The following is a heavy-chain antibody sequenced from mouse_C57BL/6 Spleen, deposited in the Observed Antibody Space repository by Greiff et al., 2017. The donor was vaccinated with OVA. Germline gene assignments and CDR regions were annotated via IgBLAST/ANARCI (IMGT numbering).Heavy chain of an antibody. J-gene: IGHJ2*01. D-gene: IGHD2-4*01. CDR1: GYTFTDYY. CDR2: INPYNGGT. Sequence: VQLQQSGPVLVKPGASVKMSCKASGYTFTDYYMNWVKQSHGKSLEWIGVINPYNGGTSYNQKFKGKATLTVDKSSSTAYMELNSLTSEDAEVYYCAGSYYEYDGPSCVDYWGQGTTLTVSA. V-gene: IGHV1-19*01. CDR3: AGSYYEYDGPSCVDY.